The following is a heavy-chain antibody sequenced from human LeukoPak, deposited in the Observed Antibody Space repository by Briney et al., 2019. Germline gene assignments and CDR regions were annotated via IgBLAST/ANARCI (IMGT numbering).Heavy chain of an antibody. J-gene: IGHJ4*02. V-gene: IGHV3-7*01. CDR1: GFTFSSYW. Sequence: GGSLRLSCAASGFTFSSYWMSWVRQAPGKGLEWVANIKQDGSEKYYVDSVKGRFTISRDNAKNSLYLQMNSLRAEDTAVYYCARGGYSSGWYFDYWGQGTLVTVSS. CDR2: IKQDGSEK. CDR3: ARGGYSSGWYFDY. D-gene: IGHD6-19*01.